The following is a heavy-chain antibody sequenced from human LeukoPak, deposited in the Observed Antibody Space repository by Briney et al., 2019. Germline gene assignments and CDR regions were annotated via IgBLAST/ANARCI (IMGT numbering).Heavy chain of an antibody. CDR2: INPNSGGT. Sequence: ASVKVSCKASGYTFTDYYMHWVRQAPGQGLEWMGWINPNSGGTNYAQKFQGRVTMTRDTSISTAYMELSRLRSDDTAVYYCARMRARAAPFDYWGQGTLVTVSS. V-gene: IGHV1-2*02. CDR1: GYTFTDYY. CDR3: ARMRARAAPFDY. D-gene: IGHD2-15*01. J-gene: IGHJ4*02.